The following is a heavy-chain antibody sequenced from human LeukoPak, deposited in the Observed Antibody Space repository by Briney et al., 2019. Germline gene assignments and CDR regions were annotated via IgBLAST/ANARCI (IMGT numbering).Heavy chain of an antibody. CDR3: ARDLSGSLYFDY. J-gene: IGHJ4*02. D-gene: IGHD3-10*01. V-gene: IGHV4-4*07. CDR2: LYPSGSS. CDR1: GASISPYY. Sequence: SETLSLTCTVSGASISPYYWNWIRQPAGKGLEWIGRLYPSGSSDYNPSLKSRVTMSVDTSRNQFSLRVTSVTAADTAIYYCARDLSGSLYFDYWGQGILVTVPA.